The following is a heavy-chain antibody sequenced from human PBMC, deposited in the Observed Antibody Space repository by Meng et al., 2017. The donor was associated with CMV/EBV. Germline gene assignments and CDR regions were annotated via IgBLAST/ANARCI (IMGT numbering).Heavy chain of an antibody. Sequence: SETLSLTCTASGGSISSSSYYWGWIRQPPGKGLEWIGSIYYSGSTYYNPSLKSRVTISVDTSKNQFSLKLSSVTAADTAVYYCARDDYDFWSGYYSDSDYWGQGTLVTVSS. V-gene: IGHV4-39*07. CDR1: GGSISSSSYY. CDR3: ARDDYDFWSGYYSDSDY. J-gene: IGHJ4*02. CDR2: IYYSGST. D-gene: IGHD3-3*01.